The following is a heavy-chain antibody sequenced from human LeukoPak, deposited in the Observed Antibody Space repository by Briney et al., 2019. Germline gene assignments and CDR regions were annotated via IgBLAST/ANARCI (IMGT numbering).Heavy chain of an antibody. J-gene: IGHJ4*02. CDR3: AKDRRLYRGSFLIDY. D-gene: IGHD1-26*01. CDR2: IRYDGSSK. CDR1: GFTFSNYG. V-gene: IGHV3-30*02. Sequence: GGSLRLSCAASGFTFSNYGMHWVRQAPGKGPEWVAFIRYDGSSKYSADSVKGRFTISRDNSKNTLYLEMNSLRAEDTAMYHCAKDRRLYRGSFLIDYWGQGTLVTVSS.